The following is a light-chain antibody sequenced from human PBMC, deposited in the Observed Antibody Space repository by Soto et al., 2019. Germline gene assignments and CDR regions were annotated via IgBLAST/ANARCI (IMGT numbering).Light chain of an antibody. J-gene: IGKJ1*01. CDR3: QQYNILST. CDR1: QAIRNA. V-gene: IGKV1-13*02. CDR2: DAS. Sequence: AIQLTQSPSSLSASVGERVTITCRASQAIRNAVAWYQQKPGKAPRLLIYDASSLESGVPTRFSGSGSGTEFTLTISSLHPDDFATYYCQQYNILSTFGQGTKVDIK.